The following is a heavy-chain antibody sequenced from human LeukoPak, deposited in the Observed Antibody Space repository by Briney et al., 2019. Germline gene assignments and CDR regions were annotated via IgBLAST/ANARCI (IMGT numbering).Heavy chain of an antibody. CDR2: TVSEIDGGTT. J-gene: IGHJ6*02. CDR3: TTDEDWNYARKDV. CDR1: GFTFNYGW. Sequence: GGSLRLSGAASGFTFNYGWMSWVHQVPGKGLEWVGQTVSEIDGGTTDYATPVKGRFTISRDDSKSTLYLQMNSLKIEDTAVYYCTTDEDWNYARKDVWGQGATVIVSS. V-gene: IGHV3-15*04. D-gene: IGHD1-7*01.